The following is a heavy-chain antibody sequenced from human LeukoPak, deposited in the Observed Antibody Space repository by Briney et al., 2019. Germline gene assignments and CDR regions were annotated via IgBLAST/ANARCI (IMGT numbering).Heavy chain of an antibody. Sequence: ASVKVSCKASGYTFTSYGISWVRQAPGQGLEWMGWISAYNGNTNYAQKLQGRVTMATDTSTSTAYMELRSLRSDDTAVYYCARDRAKGYYDFWSGYTWFDPWGQGTLVTVSS. V-gene: IGHV1-18*01. J-gene: IGHJ5*02. CDR2: ISAYNGNT. CDR1: GYTFTSYG. D-gene: IGHD3-3*01. CDR3: ARDRAKGYYDFWSGYTWFDP.